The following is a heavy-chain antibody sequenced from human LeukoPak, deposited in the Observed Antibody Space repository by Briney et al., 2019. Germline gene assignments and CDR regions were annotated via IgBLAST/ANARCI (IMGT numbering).Heavy chain of an antibody. CDR3: ATKYEQWEVDAFDI. CDR2: FDPEDGET. CDR1: GYTLTELS. V-gene: IGHV1-24*01. J-gene: IGHJ3*02. Sequence: GASVKVSCKVSGYTLTELSMHWVRQAPGKGLEWMGGFDPEDGETIYAQKFQGRVTMTADTSTDTAYMELSSLRSEDTAVYYCATKYEQWEVDAFDISGEGAMVTVSS. D-gene: IGHD1-26*01.